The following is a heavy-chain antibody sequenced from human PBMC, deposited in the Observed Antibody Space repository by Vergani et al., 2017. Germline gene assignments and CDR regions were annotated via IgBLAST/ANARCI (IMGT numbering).Heavy chain of an antibody. CDR3: ARDGRDCSSTSCYGHWFDP. Sequence: QVQLQESGPGLVKPSQTLSLTCTVSGGSISSGDYYWSWIRQPPGKGLEWIGYIYYSGSTYYNPSLKSRVTISVDTSKIQFSLKLSSVTAAETAVYYWARDGRDCSSTSCYGHWFDPWGQGTLVTVSS. V-gene: IGHV4-30-4*08. CDR2: IYYSGST. CDR1: GGSISSGDYY. J-gene: IGHJ5*02. D-gene: IGHD2-2*01.